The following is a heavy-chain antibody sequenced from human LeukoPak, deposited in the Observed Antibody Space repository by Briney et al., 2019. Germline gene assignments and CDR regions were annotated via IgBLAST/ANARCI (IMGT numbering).Heavy chain of an antibody. V-gene: IGHV3-7*01. CDR2: IKEDGSER. J-gene: IGHJ4*02. CDR1: GFTFSSYW. D-gene: IGHD5-12*01. Sequence: GGSLRLSCATSGFTFSSYWMTWVRQAPGKGLEWVANIKEDGSERNYVDSVKGRFTISRDNAYNSLYLQMNSLRAEDTAVYYCVRDGGSTGYDLLDYWAREPWSPSP. CDR3: VRDGGSTGYDLLDY.